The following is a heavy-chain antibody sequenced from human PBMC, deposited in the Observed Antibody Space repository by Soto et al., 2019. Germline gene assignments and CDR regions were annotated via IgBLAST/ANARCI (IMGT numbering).Heavy chain of an antibody. CDR3: ARVYCSGGSCYQLDY. CDR2: INSDGSST. V-gene: IGHV3-74*01. J-gene: IGHJ4*02. Sequence: EVQLVESGGGLVQPGGSLRLSCAASGFTFSSYWMHWVRQAPGKGLVWVSRINSDGSSTSYADSVKGRFTISIDNAKNTLYLQMNSLRAEDTAVYYCARVYCSGGSCYQLDYWGQGTLVTVSS. D-gene: IGHD2-15*01. CDR1: GFTFSSYW.